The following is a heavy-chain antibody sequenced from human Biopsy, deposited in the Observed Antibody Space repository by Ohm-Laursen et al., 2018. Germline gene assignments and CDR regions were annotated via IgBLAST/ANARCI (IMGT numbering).Heavy chain of an antibody. CDR3: AKDLRNNNWGVEN. Sequence: SLSLSCAASGFSFSSYGMHWVRQAPGTGLEWVAVISDDGRNKYYVDSVKGRFTISRDNSKNTLYLQMNNLRAEATAVFYCAKDLRNNNWGVENWGQGTLVTVSS. D-gene: IGHD7-27*01. CDR2: ISDDGRNK. CDR1: GFSFSSYG. V-gene: IGHV3-30*18. J-gene: IGHJ4*02.